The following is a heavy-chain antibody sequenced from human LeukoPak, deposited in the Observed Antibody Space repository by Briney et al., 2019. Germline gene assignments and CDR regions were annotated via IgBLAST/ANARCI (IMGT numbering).Heavy chain of an antibody. CDR2: INHSGST. V-gene: IGHV4-34*01. CDR1: GGSFSGYY. CDR3: AREVHILTGYCDY. D-gene: IGHD3-9*01. Sequence: PSETLSLTCAVYGGSFSGYYWSWIRQPPGKGLEWIGEINHSGSTNYNPSLKSRVTISVDTSKNQFSLKLSSVTAADTAVYYCAREVHILTGYCDYWGQGTLVTVSS. J-gene: IGHJ4*02.